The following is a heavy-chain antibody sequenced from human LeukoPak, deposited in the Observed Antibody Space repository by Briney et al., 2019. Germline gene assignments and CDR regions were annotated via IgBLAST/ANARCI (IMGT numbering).Heavy chain of an antibody. V-gene: IGHV3-23*01. D-gene: IGHD3-10*01. CDR1: GFTLSNHA. Sequence: GGSLRLSCAASGFTLSNHAMIWVRQAPGKGLEWVSSISGRGAMTYYADSVKGRFTISRDNAMDTLYLQMNSLRADDTAVYYYVKDRVDGSGSQFDSWGQGSLVIVSS. J-gene: IGHJ4*02. CDR3: VKDRVDGSGSQFDS. CDR2: ISGRGAMT.